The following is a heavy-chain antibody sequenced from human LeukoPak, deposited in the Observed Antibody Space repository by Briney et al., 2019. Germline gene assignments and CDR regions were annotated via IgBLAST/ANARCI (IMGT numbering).Heavy chain of an antibody. CDR1: GFTFSSYS. CDR3: AREARYSSSWYADY. D-gene: IGHD6-13*01. V-gene: IGHV3-48*01. CDR2: ISSSSSTI. Sequence: RAGGSLRLSCAASGFTFSSYSMNWVRQAPGKGLEWVSYISSSSSTIYYADSVKGRFTISRDNAKNSLYLQMNSLRAEDTAVYYCAREARYSSSWYADYWGQGTLVAVSS. J-gene: IGHJ4*02.